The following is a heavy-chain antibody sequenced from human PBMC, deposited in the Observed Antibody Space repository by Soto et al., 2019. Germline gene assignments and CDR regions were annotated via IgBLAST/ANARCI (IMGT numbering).Heavy chain of an antibody. CDR3: ARDRLGRTGGSWAYFDY. CDR1: GFTFSSYA. J-gene: IGHJ4*02. D-gene: IGHD3-16*01. V-gene: IGHV3-30-3*01. Sequence: QVQLVESGGGVVQPGRSLRLSCAASGFTFSSYAMHWVRQAPGKGLEWVAVISYDGSNKYYADSVKGRFTISRDNSKNTLYLQMNSLRAEDTAVYYCARDRLGRTGGSWAYFDYWGQGTLVTVSS. CDR2: ISYDGSNK.